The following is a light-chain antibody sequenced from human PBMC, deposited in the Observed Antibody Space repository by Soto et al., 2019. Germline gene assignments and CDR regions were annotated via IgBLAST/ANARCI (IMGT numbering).Light chain of an antibody. J-gene: IGLJ1*01. Sequence: QSALTQPACVSGSPGQSITISCSGTRSDIGSYNYVAWYQQFPGKTPKILIYGVSNRPSGVSSRFSGSKSGNTASLTISGLQAEDEADYYCISYTGSSTSYVFGSGTKVTVL. CDR1: RSDIGSYNY. CDR3: ISYTGSSTSYV. CDR2: GVS. V-gene: IGLV2-14*01.